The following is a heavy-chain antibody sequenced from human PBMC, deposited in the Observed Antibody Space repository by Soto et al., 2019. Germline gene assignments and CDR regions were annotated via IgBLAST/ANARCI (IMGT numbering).Heavy chain of an antibody. Sequence: QVQLVQSGAEVKKPGSSVKVSCKASGGTFSSYAISWVRQAPGQGLEWMGGIIPIFGTANYAQKFQGRVTITADESTSTAYMALSSLRSEDTAVYYCARGFYDSSGTIYYGMDVWGQGTTVTVSS. J-gene: IGHJ6*02. V-gene: IGHV1-69*01. CDR1: GGTFSSYA. CDR2: IIPIFGTA. CDR3: ARGFYDSSGTIYYGMDV. D-gene: IGHD3-22*01.